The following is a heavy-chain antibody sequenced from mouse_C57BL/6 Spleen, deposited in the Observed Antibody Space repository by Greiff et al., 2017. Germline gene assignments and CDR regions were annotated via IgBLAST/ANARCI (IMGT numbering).Heavy chain of an antibody. D-gene: IGHD2-13*01. CDR2: IDPEDGEN. CDR3: ARETTDYAMDY. CDR1: GFNIKDYY. V-gene: IGHV14-2*01. J-gene: IGHJ4*01. Sequence: EVQLQQSGAELVKPGASVKLSCTASGFNIKDYYMHWVKQRTEQGLEWIGRIDPEDGENKYAPKFQGKATITADTSSNTASLQLSSLTSADTAVYYCARETTDYAMDYWGQVTSVTVSS.